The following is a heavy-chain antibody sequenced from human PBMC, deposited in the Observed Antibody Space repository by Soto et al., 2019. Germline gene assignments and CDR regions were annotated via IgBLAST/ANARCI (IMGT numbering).Heavy chain of an antibody. V-gene: IGHV4-31*03. D-gene: IGHD2-2*01. CDR1: GGSISSGGYY. Sequence: SETLSLTCTISGGSISSGGYYWGWVRQQTGKGLEWIGYIYKGGRTEDNPSLKRRITISKDTSKNQLSLKVTSVTAADTAVYYCVNHSDYCSRTNCTLAWGQGTLVTVSS. CDR2: IYKGGRT. CDR3: VNHSDYCSRTNCTLA. J-gene: IGHJ5*02.